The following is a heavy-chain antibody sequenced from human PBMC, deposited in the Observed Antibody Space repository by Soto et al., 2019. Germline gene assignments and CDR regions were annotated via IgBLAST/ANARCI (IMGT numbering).Heavy chain of an antibody. V-gene: IGHV3-11*06. D-gene: IGHD3-22*01. CDR2: ISTSTTYA. J-gene: IGHJ4*02. Sequence: GGSLRLSCSVSGFTFSDYYMSWIRQAPGQGLEWISYISTSTTYAIYADSVKGRFTHSRDNAKNLLYLQMNSLRAEDSAVYYCARDDSSGYLDSWGQGTLVTVSS. CDR3: ARDDSSGYLDS. CDR1: GFTFSDYY.